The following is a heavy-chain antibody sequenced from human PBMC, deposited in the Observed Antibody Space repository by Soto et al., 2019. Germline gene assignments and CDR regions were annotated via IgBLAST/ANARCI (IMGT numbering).Heavy chain of an antibody. CDR3: ARYYDFWSGYYTWYYGMDV. V-gene: IGHV1-8*01. J-gene: IGHJ6*02. CDR1: GYTFTSYD. CDR2: MNPNSGNT. Sequence: ASVKVSCKASGYTFTSYDINWVRQATGQGLEWMGWMNPNSGNTGYAQKFQGRVTMTRNTSISTAYMELSSPRSEDTAVYYCARYYDFWSGYYTWYYGMDVWGQGTTVTVSS. D-gene: IGHD3-3*01.